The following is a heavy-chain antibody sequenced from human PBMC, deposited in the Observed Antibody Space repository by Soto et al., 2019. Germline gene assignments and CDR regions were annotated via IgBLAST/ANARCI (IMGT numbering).Heavy chain of an antibody. J-gene: IGHJ5*02. Sequence: SETLSLTCAVYGGSFSGYYWSWIRQPPGKGLEWIGEINHSGSTNYNPSLKSRVTISVDTSKNRFSLKLSSVTAADTAVYYCARGRGEWLRPLDDYNWFDPWGQGTLVTVSS. CDR1: GGSFSGYY. CDR2: INHSGST. V-gene: IGHV4-34*01. CDR3: ARGRGEWLRPLDDYNWFDP. D-gene: IGHD5-12*01.